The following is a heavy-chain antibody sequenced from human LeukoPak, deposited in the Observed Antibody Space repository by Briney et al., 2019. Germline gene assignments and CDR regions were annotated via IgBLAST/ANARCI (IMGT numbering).Heavy chain of an antibody. D-gene: IGHD3-10*02. Sequence: PGGSLRLSCAASGFTFSDYYMSWIRQSPGKGLEWLSYIGGSNDDKNYADSVKGRFTISRDNAENSLYLQMNSLRAEDTAVYYCAELGITMIGGVWGKGTTVTISS. V-gene: IGHV3-11*06. CDR2: IGGSNDDK. CDR1: GFTFSDYY. CDR3: AELGITMIGGV. J-gene: IGHJ6*04.